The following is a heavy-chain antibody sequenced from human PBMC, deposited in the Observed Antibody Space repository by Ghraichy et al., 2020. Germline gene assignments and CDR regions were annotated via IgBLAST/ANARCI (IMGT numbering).Heavy chain of an antibody. V-gene: IGHV4-39*01. CDR2: IYYSGST. CDR1: GGSISSSSYY. Sequence: SETLSLTCTVSGGSISSSSYYWGWIRQPPGKGLEWIGSIYYSGSTYYNPSLKSRVTISVDTSKNQFSLKLSSVTAADTAVYYCATQSGSYRAFDIWGQGTMVTVSS. D-gene: IGHD1-26*01. J-gene: IGHJ3*02. CDR3: ATQSGSYRAFDI.